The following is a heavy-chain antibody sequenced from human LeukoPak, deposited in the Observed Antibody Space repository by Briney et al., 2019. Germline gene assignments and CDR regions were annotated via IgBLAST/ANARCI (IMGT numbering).Heavy chain of an antibody. CDR1: GGTFINYA. J-gene: IGHJ6*02. CDR3: ARDDYYGSGSYYNWGYFYYGMDV. Sequence: GASVTVSFKASGGTFINYAISWVRQSPGQGLEWVGRIIPTLGIANYAQKFQGRVTITADKSTSTAYMELSSLRSADTAVHYCARDDYYGSGSYYNWGYFYYGMDVCGQGTTVTVSS. V-gene: IGHV1-69*04. CDR2: IIPTLGIA. D-gene: IGHD3-10*01.